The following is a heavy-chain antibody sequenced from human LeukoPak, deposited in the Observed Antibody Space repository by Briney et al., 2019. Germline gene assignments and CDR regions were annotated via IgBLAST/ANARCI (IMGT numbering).Heavy chain of an antibody. V-gene: IGHV3-23*01. CDR2: ISGSGGST. Sequence: PGGSLRLSCAASGFTFSSYAMSWVRQAPGKGLEWVSAISGSGGSTYYADSVKGRFTISSDNSKNTLYLQMNSLRAEDTAVYYCAKGSWLDCTGWFDPWGQGTLVTVSS. J-gene: IGHJ5*02. D-gene: IGHD5-24*01. CDR1: GFTFSSYA. CDR3: AKGSWLDCTGWFDP.